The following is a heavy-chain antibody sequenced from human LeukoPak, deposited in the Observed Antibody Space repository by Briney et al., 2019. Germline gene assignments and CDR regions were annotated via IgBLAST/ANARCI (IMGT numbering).Heavy chain of an antibody. V-gene: IGHV4-39*02. CDR1: VDSISRSTYY. D-gene: IGHD6-25*01. CDR2: VYYGRSP. Sequence: SETLSLTCTVSVDSISRSTYYWAWIRQPPGKGLEWIGSVYYGRSPYFNPSLESRATISVDTSKNHFSLKMSSVTAADTAVYYCARSSGTGTFSYWGQGTLVTVSS. CDR3: ARSSGTGTFSY. J-gene: IGHJ4*02.